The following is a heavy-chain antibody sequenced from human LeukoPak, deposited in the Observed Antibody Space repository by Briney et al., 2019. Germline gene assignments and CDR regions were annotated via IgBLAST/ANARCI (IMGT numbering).Heavy chain of an antibody. J-gene: IGHJ4*02. CDR3: ARRAGAYSHPYDY. D-gene: IGHD4/OR15-4a*01. V-gene: IGHV3-53*01. CDR2: IYSDNT. Sequence: GGSLRLSCTVSGFTVSSNSMSWVRQAPGKGLEWVSFIYSDNTHYSDSVKGRFTISRDNSKNTLYLQMNSLRAEDTAVYYCARRAGAYSHPYDYGGRGPLVTVSS. CDR1: GFTVSSNS.